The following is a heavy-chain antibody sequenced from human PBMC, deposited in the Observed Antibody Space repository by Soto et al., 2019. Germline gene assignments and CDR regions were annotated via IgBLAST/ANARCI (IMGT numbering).Heavy chain of an antibody. V-gene: IGHV2-5*02. J-gene: IGHJ4*02. Sequence: GLDLEWVAFICLDDDKRYRTSLKSRLTITKDTSKNQVVLTMTNMDPVDTGTYYCAHRLRSSNGWGTFDYWGQGIVVTVSS. D-gene: IGHD3-16*01. CDR2: ICLDDDK. CDR3: AHRLRSSNGWGTFDY.